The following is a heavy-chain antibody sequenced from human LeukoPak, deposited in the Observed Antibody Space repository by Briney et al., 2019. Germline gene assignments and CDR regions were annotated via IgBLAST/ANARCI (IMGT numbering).Heavy chain of an antibody. J-gene: IGHJ3*02. CDR1: GFTFSSNP. D-gene: IGHD2-21*02. CDR2: ISYGGTNK. V-gene: IGHV3-30-3*01. Sequence: PGGSLRLSCAASGFTFSSNPMTWVRQAPGKGLEWVALISYGGTNKYYADSVKGRFTLSRDNSKDTVILQMNSLRPEDTAIYYCVRERVTGTGIVSAFTIWGQGALVTVSS. CDR3: VRERVTGTGIVSAFTI.